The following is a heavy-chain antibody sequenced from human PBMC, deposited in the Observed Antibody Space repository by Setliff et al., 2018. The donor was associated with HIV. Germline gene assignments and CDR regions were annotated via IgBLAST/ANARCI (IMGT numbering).Heavy chain of an antibody. CDR1: GYSISSGYY. J-gene: IGHJ4*02. CDR2: IYHSGST. V-gene: IGHV4-38-2*01. Sequence: SETLSLTCAVSGYSISSGYYWGWIRQPPGKGLEWIGSIYHSGSTYYNPSLKSRVTISVDTSKNQFSLRLSSVTAADTAVYYCARMYSGYDWSPAGARTRYFDYWGQGTLVTVSS. D-gene: IGHD5-12*01. CDR3: ARMYSGYDWSPAGARTRYFDY.